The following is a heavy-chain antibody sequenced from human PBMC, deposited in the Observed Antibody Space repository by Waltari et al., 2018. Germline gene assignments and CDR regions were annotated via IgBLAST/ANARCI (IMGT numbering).Heavy chain of an antibody. D-gene: IGHD5-18*01. V-gene: IGHV3-30*18. J-gene: IGHJ5*02. CDR1: GFTFSSYG. CDR3: AKDVDTAMVTP. Sequence: QVQLVESGGGVVQPGRSLRLSCAASGFTFSSYGMHWVRQAPGKGLEWVAVIWYDGSNKYYADSVKGRFTISRDNSKNTLYLQMTSRRAEDTAMYYCAKDVDTAMVTPWGQGTLVTVSS. CDR2: IWYDGSNK.